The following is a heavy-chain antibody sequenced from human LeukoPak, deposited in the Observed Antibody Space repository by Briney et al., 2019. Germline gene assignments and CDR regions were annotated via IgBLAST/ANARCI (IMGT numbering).Heavy chain of an antibody. CDR3: AKDGLYYDSSGYYNWFDP. D-gene: IGHD3-22*01. Sequence: GGSLRLSCAASGFTFSSYSMNWVRQAPGKGLEWVSGISGSGGNTYYADSVKGRFTISRDNSKNTLYLQMNSLRAEDTAVYYCAKDGLYYDSSGYYNWFDPWGQGTLVTVSS. CDR2: ISGSGGNT. V-gene: IGHV3-23*01. J-gene: IGHJ5*02. CDR1: GFTFSSYS.